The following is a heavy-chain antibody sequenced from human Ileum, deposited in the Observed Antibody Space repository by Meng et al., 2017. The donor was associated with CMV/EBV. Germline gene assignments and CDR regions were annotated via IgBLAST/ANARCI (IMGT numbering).Heavy chain of an antibody. Sequence: QVQVPESGPGLVKTLEALSLTCLASVGSISNYYWSWIRQPAGKGLEWIAHIQISGTTNYNPSLKSRVTMSVDTSRNQFSLKLTSVTAADTAVYYCARNYGSGNWNFFHYWGQGTLVTVSS. D-gene: IGHD3-10*01. CDR2: IQISGTT. V-gene: IGHV4-4*07. J-gene: IGHJ4*02. CDR1: VGSISNYY. CDR3: ARNYGSGNWNFFHY.